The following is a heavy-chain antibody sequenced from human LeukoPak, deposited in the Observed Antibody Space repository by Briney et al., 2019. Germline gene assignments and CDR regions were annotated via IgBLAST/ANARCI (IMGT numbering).Heavy chain of an antibody. V-gene: IGHV3-33*01. CDR2: VWYDGSNK. Sequence: GGSLRPFCAASGFTFSTYAINWVRQAPGKGLEWLAVVWYDGSNKNYADSVKGRFTISSDNSEDTLYLQMDSLRVEDTAVYYCARDVGEYTSGMDVWGHGTTVTVSS. CDR1: GFTFSTYA. CDR3: ARDVGEYTSGMDV. D-gene: IGHD4-17*01. J-gene: IGHJ6*02.